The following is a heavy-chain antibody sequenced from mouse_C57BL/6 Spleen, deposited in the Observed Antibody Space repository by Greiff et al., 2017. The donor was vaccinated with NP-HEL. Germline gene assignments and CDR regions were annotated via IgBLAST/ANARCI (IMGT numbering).Heavy chain of an antibody. Sequence: VQLQQPGAELVKPGASVKLSCKASGYTFTSYWMHWVKQRPGQGLEWIGMIHPNSGSTNYNEKFKSKATLTVDKSSSTAYMQLSSLTSEDSAVYYCARPHYGSYFDYWGQGTTLTVSS. CDR3: ARPHYGSYFDY. V-gene: IGHV1-64*01. CDR2: IHPNSGST. D-gene: IGHD1-1*01. CDR1: GYTFTSYW. J-gene: IGHJ2*01.